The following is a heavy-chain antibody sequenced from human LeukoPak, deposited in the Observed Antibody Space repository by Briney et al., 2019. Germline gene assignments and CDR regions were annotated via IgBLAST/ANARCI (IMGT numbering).Heavy chain of an antibody. CDR2: ISGSGGST. CDR3: TWHLSHSSPYTFDF. D-gene: IGHD6-6*01. V-gene: IGHV3-23*01. Sequence: GGSLRLSCAASGFTFSSYAMSWVRQAPGKGLEWVSAISGSGGSTYYADSVKGRFTISRDNSKNTLYLQMNSLRAEDTAVYYCTWHLSHSSPYTFDFWGQGTLVTVSS. J-gene: IGHJ4*02. CDR1: GFTFSSYA.